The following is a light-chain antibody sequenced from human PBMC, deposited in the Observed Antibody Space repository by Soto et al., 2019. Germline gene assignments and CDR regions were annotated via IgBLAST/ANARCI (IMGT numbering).Light chain of an antibody. CDR2: GAS. V-gene: IGKV3-20*01. Sequence: EFVLTQSPATLSLSPGERATLSCRASQSVSYYLAWYQQKPGQAPRLLIYGASSRATGIPDRFSGSGSGTDFTLTISRLEPEDFAVYYCQQYRTFGQGTKVDIK. CDR3: QQYRT. J-gene: IGKJ1*01. CDR1: QSVSYY.